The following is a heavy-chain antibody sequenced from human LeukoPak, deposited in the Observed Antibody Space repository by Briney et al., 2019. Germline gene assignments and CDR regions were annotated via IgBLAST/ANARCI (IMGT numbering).Heavy chain of an antibody. CDR3: ATASSGLFY. Sequence: GESLRLSCAASGLTFSNAWMSWVRQAPGEGLEWVGRIKRKTDGETTEYVAPVKGRFTISRDDSKNTLYLQMNSLKTEDTGVYYCATASSGLFYWAQGTLVTVSS. V-gene: IGHV3-15*01. CDR2: IKRKTDGETT. D-gene: IGHD3-16*01. CDR1: GLTFSNAW. J-gene: IGHJ4*02.